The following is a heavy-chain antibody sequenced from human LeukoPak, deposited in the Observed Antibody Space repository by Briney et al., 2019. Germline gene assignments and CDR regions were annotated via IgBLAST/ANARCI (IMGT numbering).Heavy chain of an antibody. V-gene: IGHV3-7*01. CDR1: GFTFSSYW. J-gene: IGHJ4*02. CDR3: ASTIYDSSGYYWDY. CDR2: IKQDGSEK. D-gene: IGHD3-22*01. Sequence: GGSLRLSCAASGFTFSSYWMSWVRQAPGKGLEWVANIKQDGSEKYYVDSVKGQFTISRDNAKNSLYLQMNSLRAEDTAVYYCASTIYDSSGYYWDYWGQGTLVTVSS.